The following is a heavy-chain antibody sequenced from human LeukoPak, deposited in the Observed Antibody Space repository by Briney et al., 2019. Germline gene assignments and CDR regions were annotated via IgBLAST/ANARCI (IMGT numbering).Heavy chain of an antibody. CDR1: GFSFSTYS. CDR3: TTDHMVWLRFGAFDI. D-gene: IGHD3-3*01. J-gene: IGHJ3*02. V-gene: IGHV3-49*04. Sequence: GGSLRLSCAASGFSFSTYSMNWVRQAPGKGLEWVGFIRSKAYGGTTEYAASVKGRFTISRDDSKSIAYLQMNSLKTEDTAVYYCTTDHMVWLRFGAFDIWGQGTMVTVSS. CDR2: IRSKAYGGTT.